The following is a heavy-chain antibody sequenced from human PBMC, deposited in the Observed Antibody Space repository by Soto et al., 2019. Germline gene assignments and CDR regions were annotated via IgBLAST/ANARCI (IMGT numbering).Heavy chain of an antibody. CDR2: INPNSGGT. D-gene: IGHD2-2*01. CDR3: ARSGYCISTSCHSPYYYYGKDV. CDR1: GYTFAGYY. J-gene: IGHJ6*02. Sequence: ASVKVSCKASGYTFAGYYMHWVRQAPGQGLEWMGWINPNSGGTNYAQKFQGRVTMTRDTSMSTAYMELSSLRSEDTAVYYCARSGYCISTSCHSPYYYYGKDVWGQGTTVTVSS. V-gene: IGHV1-2*02.